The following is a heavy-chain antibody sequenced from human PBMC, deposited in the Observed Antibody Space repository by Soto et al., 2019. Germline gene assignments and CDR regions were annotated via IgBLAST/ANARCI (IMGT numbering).Heavy chain of an antibody. CDR3: ARRGYSSSWYYYYYYGMDV. D-gene: IGHD6-13*01. CDR2: MNPNSGNT. Sequence: QVQLVQSGAEVKKPGASVKVSCKASGYTFTSYDINWVRQATGQGLEWMGWMNPNSGNTGYAQKFQGRVTMTRNTSISTVYMELSSLRSEDTAVYYCARRGYSSSWYYYYYYGMDVWGQGTRVTVSS. CDR1: GYTFTSYD. V-gene: IGHV1-8*01. J-gene: IGHJ6*02.